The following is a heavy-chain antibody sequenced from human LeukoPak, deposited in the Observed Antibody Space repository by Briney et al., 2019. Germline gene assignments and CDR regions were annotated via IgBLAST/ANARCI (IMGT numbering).Heavy chain of an antibody. D-gene: IGHD6-19*01. Sequence: SETLSLTCTVSAGSISSYYWSWIRQPPGKGLEWIGYINHSGTTNYNPSLKSRVTISVDTSKNQFSLKLNSVTAADTAVYYCAGSHRSGWFVFDYWGQGTLVTVSS. CDR3: AGSHRSGWFVFDY. CDR1: AGSISSYY. V-gene: IGHV4-59*01. CDR2: INHSGTT. J-gene: IGHJ4*02.